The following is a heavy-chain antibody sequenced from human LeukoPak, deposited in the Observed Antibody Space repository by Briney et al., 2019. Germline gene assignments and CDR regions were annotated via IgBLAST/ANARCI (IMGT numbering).Heavy chain of an antibody. Sequence: KSSETLSLTCTVSGGSIGSYYWSWIRQPPGKGLEWIGYIYYSGSTNYNPSLKSRVTISVDTSKNQFSLKLSSVTAADTAVYYCARTYYYDSSGYYTLEYYFDYWGQGTLVTVSS. CDR3: ARTYYYDSSGYYTLEYYFDY. D-gene: IGHD3-22*01. V-gene: IGHV4-59*01. CDR1: GGSIGSYY. J-gene: IGHJ4*02. CDR2: IYYSGST.